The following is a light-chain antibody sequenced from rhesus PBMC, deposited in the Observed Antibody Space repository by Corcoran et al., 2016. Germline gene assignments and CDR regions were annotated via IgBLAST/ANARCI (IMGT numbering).Light chain of an antibody. V-gene: IGKV1-25*01. J-gene: IGKJ4*01. CDR3: QHYYSTPLT. Sequence: DIQMTQSPSSLSASVGDRVTITCRASQGITNDLAWYQQKPGETPKLLFYEASSLQSGIPSRFSGSGSGTECTLTISSLQPEEFATYFCQHYYSTPLTFGGGTKVEIK. CDR2: EAS. CDR1: QGITND.